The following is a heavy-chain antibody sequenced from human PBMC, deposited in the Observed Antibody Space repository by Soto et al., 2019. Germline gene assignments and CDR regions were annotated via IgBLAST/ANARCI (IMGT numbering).Heavy chain of an antibody. J-gene: IGHJ4*02. CDR3: AKDRGGSYYERGFDY. CDR1: GFTFDDYA. CDR2: ISWNSGSI. D-gene: IGHD1-26*01. Sequence: DVQLVESGGGLVQPGRSLRLSCAASGFTFDDYAMHWVRQAPGKGLEWVSGISWNSGSIGYADSVKGRFTISRDNAKNSLYLQMNSLRAEDTALYYCAKDRGGSYYERGFDYWGQGTLVTVSS. V-gene: IGHV3-9*01.